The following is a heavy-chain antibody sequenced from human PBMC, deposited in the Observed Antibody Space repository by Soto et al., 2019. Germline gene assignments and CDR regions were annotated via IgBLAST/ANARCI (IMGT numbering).Heavy chain of an antibody. Sequence: GGSLRLSCAASGFTFSTYWMTWVRQAPGKGLEWVANIKQDGSEKYYVDSVKGRFTISRDNAKNSLYLQMNSLRAEDTAVYYCARHYCSGGTCLFGPWGQGTLVTVSS. J-gene: IGHJ5*02. D-gene: IGHD2-15*01. CDR1: GFTFSTYW. V-gene: IGHV3-7*01. CDR3: ARHYCSGGTCLFGP. CDR2: IKQDGSEK.